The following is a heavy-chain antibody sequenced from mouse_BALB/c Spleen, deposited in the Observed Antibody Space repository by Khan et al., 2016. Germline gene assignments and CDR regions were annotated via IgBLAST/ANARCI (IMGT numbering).Heavy chain of an antibody. CDR3: VNLYGNDVPWGLDY. D-gene: IGHD2-1*01. CDR1: GYTFTSYW. Sequence: QVQLQQSGAELVKPGASVKMSCKASGYTFTSYWMHWVKQRPGQGLEWIGYINTSTGYTDYNQKFRDMATMTADKSSSTVYMQLSSLTSEDSAVFSCVNLYGNDVPWGLDYWGQGTSVTVSA. CDR2: INTSTGYT. V-gene: IGHV1-7*01. J-gene: IGHJ4*01.